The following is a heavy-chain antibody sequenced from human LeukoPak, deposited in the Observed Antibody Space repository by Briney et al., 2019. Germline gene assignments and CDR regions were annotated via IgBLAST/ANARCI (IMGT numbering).Heavy chain of an antibody. CDR2: IYYSGST. V-gene: IGHV4-59*12. J-gene: IGHJ3*02. CDR3: ARAPTTVTTGGAFDI. D-gene: IGHD4-17*01. Sequence: SETLSLTCTVSGGSISSYYWSWIRQPPGKGLEWIGYIYYSGSTNYNPSLKSRVTISVDTSKNQFSLKLSSVTAADTAVYYCARAPTTVTTGGAFDIWGQGTMVTVSS. CDR1: GGSISSYY.